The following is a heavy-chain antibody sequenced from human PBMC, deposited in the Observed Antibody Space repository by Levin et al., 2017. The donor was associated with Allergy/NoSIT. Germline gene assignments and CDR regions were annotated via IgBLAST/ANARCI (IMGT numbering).Heavy chain of an antibody. Sequence: ASVKVSCKASGYTFTSYGISWVRQAPGQGLEWMGWISAYNGNTNYAQKLQGRVTMTTDTSTSTAYMELRSLRSDDTAVYYCAREILIAAADPNFDYWGQGTLVTVSS. CDR2: ISAYNGNT. CDR3: AREILIAAADPNFDY. D-gene: IGHD6-13*01. V-gene: IGHV1-18*01. J-gene: IGHJ4*02. CDR1: GYTFTSYG.